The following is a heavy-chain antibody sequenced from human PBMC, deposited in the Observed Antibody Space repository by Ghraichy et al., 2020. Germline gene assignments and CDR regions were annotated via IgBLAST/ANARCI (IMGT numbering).Heavy chain of an antibody. CDR3: ARDRARGFMSYGMDV. V-gene: IGHV4-34*01. CDR1: GGSFSGYY. CDR2: INHSGST. J-gene: IGHJ6*02. Sequence: SETLSLTCAVYGGSFSGYYWSWIRQPPGKGLEWIGEINHSGSTNYNPSLKSRVTISVDTSKNQFSLKLSSVTAADTAVYYCARDRARGFMSYGMDVWGQGTTVTVSS. D-gene: IGHD3-16*01.